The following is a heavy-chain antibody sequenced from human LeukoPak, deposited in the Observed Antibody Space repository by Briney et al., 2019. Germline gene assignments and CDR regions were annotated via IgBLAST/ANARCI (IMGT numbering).Heavy chain of an antibody. V-gene: IGHV4-39*01. CDR1: HGSISSSNYY. Sequence: SETLSLTCTVSHGSISSSNYYWGWIRQPPGKGLEWIGSIDYSGNTQYNPSLKSRVTIFIDRSKNQFSLNLSSVTAADTAVYYCASLPWRNWLVIDYWGQGTLVTVSS. D-gene: IGHD3-9*01. CDR2: IDYSGNT. J-gene: IGHJ4*02. CDR3: ASLPWRNWLVIDY.